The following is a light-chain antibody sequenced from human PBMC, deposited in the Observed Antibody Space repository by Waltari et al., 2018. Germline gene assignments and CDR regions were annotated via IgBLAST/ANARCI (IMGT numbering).Light chain of an antibody. J-gene: IGLJ2*01. CDR2: TNN. V-gene: IGLV1-44*01. Sequence: QSVLTQPPSASATPGQRVTISCSGSSSNIGLNAVHWYQQIPGAAPRLLTTTNNHRPSGVPDRFSGSKSGTSASLAITGLQSEDEADYYCAAWDDSLNAVVFGGGTKLTVL. CDR1: SSNIGLNA. CDR3: AAWDDSLNAVV.